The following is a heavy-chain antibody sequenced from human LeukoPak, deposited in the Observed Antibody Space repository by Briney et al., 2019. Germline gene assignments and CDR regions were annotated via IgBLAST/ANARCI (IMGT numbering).Heavy chain of an antibody. CDR3: ARELEGSSWFPFDY. V-gene: IGHV4-38-2*02. CDR2: IYHSGVT. J-gene: IGHJ4*02. CDR1: GYSISSGYY. Sequence: KSSETLSLTCTVSGYSISSGYYWGWIRQPPGKGLEWIGSIYHSGVTNYNPSLKSRVTISVDTSKNQFSLKLSSVTAADTAVYYCARELEGSSWFPFDYWGQGTLVTVSS. D-gene: IGHD6-13*01.